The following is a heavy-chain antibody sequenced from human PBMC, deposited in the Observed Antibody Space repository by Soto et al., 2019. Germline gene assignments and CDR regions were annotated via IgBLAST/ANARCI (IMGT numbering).Heavy chain of an antibody. CDR2: IYYSGTT. V-gene: IGHV4-59*01. D-gene: IGHD3-10*01. CDR3: ARESYYGSGATVVAY. J-gene: IGHJ4*02. Sequence: SETRSLACSVAGGCISGYYWSWIRQPPGKGLEWIGYIYYSGTTSYNPSLNSRVTMSVDTSKNQFSLKVNSVTAADTAVYYCARESYYGSGATVVAYWGQGTLVTVSS. CDR1: GGCISGYY.